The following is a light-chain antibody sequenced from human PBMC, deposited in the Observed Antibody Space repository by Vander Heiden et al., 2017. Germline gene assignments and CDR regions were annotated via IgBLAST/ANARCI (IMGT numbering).Light chain of an antibody. Sequence: DIVMTQAPDSLSVSLGERATFNCKSCQNILYSQNNKNDLAWDQQKPGQLPKRLISGASTRAAGVPDRFSGSESGTEFTLTISSLQAEDVAVYYCQQYFRSPYTLGQGTKLEIK. CDR3: QQYFRSPYT. CDR2: GAS. V-gene: IGKV4-1*01. CDR1: QNILYSQNNKND. J-gene: IGKJ2*01.